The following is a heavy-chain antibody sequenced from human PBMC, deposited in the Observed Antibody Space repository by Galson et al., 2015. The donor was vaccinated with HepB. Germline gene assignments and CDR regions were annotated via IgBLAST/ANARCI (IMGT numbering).Heavy chain of an antibody. D-gene: IGHD6-19*01. CDR2: TYPGDSDT. Sequence: QSGAEVKKPGESLKISCKGSGYSFTSYWIGWVRQMPGKGLEWMGITYPGDSDTRYSPSFQGQVTISADKSISTAYLQWSSLKASDTAMYYCARPPGGSGWPSYYFDYWGQGTLVTVSS. CDR1: GYSFTSYW. CDR3: ARPPGGSGWPSYYFDY. J-gene: IGHJ4*02. V-gene: IGHV5-51*03.